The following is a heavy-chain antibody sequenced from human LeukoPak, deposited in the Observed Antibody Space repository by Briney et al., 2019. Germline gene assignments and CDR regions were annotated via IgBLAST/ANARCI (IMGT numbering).Heavy chain of an antibody. CDR1: GFTFSSYW. D-gene: IGHD3-22*01. V-gene: IGHV3-7*01. CDR3: ARDFSSQYYDSSGYYLDY. Sequence: GGSLRLSCAASGFTFSSYWMSWVRQAPGKGLEWVANIKQDGSEKYYVDSVKGRFTISRDNAKNSLYLQMNSLRAEDTAVYYCARDFSSQYYDSSGYYLDYWGQGTLVTVSS. J-gene: IGHJ4*02. CDR2: IKQDGSEK.